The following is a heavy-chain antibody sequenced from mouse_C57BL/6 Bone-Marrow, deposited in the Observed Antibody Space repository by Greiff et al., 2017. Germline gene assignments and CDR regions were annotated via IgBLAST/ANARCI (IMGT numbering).Heavy chain of an antibody. Sequence: QVQLKESGAELARPGASVKLSCKASGYTFTSYGISWVKQRTGQGLEWIGEIYPRSGNTYYNEKFKGKATLTAAKSSSTAYMELRSLTSEDSAVYFWARGGDGYTTGAYWGQGTLVTVSA. CDR1: GYTFTSYG. D-gene: IGHD2-3*01. J-gene: IGHJ3*01. CDR2: IYPRSGNT. V-gene: IGHV1-81*01. CDR3: ARGGDGYTTGAY.